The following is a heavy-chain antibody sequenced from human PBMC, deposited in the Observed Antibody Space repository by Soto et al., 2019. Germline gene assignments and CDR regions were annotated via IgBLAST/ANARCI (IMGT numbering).Heavy chain of an antibody. CDR1: GFTFSNHW. J-gene: IGHJ6*02. Sequence: EVQLVESGGGLVQPGGSLRLSCAVAGFTFSNHWMHWVRQAPGKGLVWVSRINSDGSSTFYADSVKGRFTISRDNAKNTVYLQRNSLRGDDTAVYYCARGIQYRYGMDVCGQGTTVTVSS. D-gene: IGHD5-18*01. V-gene: IGHV3-74*01. CDR2: INSDGSST. CDR3: ARGIQYRYGMDV.